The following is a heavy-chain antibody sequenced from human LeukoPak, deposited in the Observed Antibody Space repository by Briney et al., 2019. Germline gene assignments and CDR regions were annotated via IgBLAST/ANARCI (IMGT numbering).Heavy chain of an antibody. CDR2: IYYSGST. J-gene: IGHJ4*02. Sequence: PSETLSLTCTVSGGSISSSSYYWGWIRQPPGKGLEWIGSIYYSGSTYYNPSLKSRVTISVGTSKNQFSLKLSSVTAADTAVYYCARSPYSSSWYDYFDYWGQGTLVTVSS. CDR1: GGSISSSSYY. D-gene: IGHD6-13*01. V-gene: IGHV4-39*07. CDR3: ARSPYSSSWYDYFDY.